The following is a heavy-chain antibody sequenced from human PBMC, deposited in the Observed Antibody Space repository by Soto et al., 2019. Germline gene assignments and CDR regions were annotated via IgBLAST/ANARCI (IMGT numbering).Heavy chain of an antibody. J-gene: IGHJ5*02. CDR3: ARRFNDIVLGTRGWFDP. CDR1: GGSISSSSYY. D-gene: IGHD2-8*01. CDR2: IYYSGST. Sequence: QLQLQESGPGLVKPSETLSLTCTVSGGSISSSSYYWGWIRQPPGKGLEWIGSIYYSGSTYYNPSLKSRVTISVDTSKNQFSLKLSSVTAADTAVYYCARRFNDIVLGTRGWFDPWGQGTLVTVSS. V-gene: IGHV4-39*01.